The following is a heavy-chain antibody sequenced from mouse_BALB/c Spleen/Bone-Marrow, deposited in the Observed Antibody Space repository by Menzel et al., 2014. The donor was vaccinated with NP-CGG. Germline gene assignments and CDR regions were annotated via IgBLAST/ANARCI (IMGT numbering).Heavy chain of an antibody. CDR1: GYTFTSYV. V-gene: IGHV1-14*01. CDR2: INPYNDGT. D-gene: IGHD3-2*01. Sequence: EVKLMESGPELVKPGALVKMPCKASGYTFTSYVMHWVKQKPGQGLEWIGYINPYNDGTKYNEKFKGKATLTSDKSSSTAYMELSSLTSEDSAVYYCARPRQLGLPYYFDYWGQGTTLTVS. J-gene: IGHJ2*01. CDR3: ARPRQLGLPYYFDY.